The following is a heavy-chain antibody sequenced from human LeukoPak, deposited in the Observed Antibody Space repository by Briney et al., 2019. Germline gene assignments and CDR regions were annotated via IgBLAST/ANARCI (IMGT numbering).Heavy chain of an antibody. D-gene: IGHD4-23*01. CDR3: ARESPSYGVNVFDS. CDR2: ISSSGTAI. J-gene: IGHJ4*02. CDR1: GFTSSSYG. V-gene: IGHV3-48*03. Sequence: PGGSLRLSCAASGFTSSSYGMNWVRQAPGKGLEWVSYISSSGTAIYYADSVKGRFTISRDNAKNSLYLQMNSLRAEDTAVYYCARESPSYGVNVFDSWGQRTLVTVSS.